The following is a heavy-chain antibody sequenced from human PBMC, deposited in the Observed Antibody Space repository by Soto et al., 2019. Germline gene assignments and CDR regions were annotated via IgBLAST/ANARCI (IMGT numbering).Heavy chain of an antibody. Sequence: QVQLVQSGAEEKKPGASVKVSCKAYGYTFTSYAMHWVRQAPGQRLEWMGWINAGNGNTKYSQKFQGRVTITRDTSASTAYMELSSLRSADTAVYYCAMRIVVVTALDYWGQGTLVTVSS. CDR1: GYTFTSYA. CDR3: AMRIVVVTALDY. D-gene: IGHD2-21*02. J-gene: IGHJ4*02. V-gene: IGHV1-3*05. CDR2: INAGNGNT.